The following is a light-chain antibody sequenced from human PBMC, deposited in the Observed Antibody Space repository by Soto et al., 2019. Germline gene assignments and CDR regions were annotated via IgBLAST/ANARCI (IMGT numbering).Light chain of an antibody. Sequence: QSALTQPASVSGSPGQSITISCTGTNVDVGGYNYVSWYQHHPGKAPKLLIFEVSNRPSGVSNRFSGSKSGNTASLTISVLQSEDEADYYCASYTIKTTYVFGSGNKVTVL. CDR2: EVS. CDR1: NVDVGGYNY. CDR3: ASYTIKTTYV. V-gene: IGLV2-14*01. J-gene: IGLJ1*01.